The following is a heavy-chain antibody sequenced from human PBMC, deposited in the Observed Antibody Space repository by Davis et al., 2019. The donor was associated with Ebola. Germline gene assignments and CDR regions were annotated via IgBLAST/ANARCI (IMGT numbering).Heavy chain of an antibody. CDR2: IYSGGTT. J-gene: IGHJ6*02. V-gene: IGHV3-53*01. Sequence: GGSLRLSCAASGFTVSSNYMNWVRQAPGKGLEWVSVIYSGGTTYYADSVKGRFTISRDNSKNTLYLQMNSLRAEDTAVYYCASINYYYYYGMDVWGQGTTVTVSS. CDR1: GFTVSSNY. CDR3: ASINYYYYYGMDV.